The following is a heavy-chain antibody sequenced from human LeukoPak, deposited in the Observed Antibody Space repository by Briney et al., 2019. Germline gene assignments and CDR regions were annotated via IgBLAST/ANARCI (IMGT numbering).Heavy chain of an antibody. CDR3: AKGDRGYSYGPDY. J-gene: IGHJ4*02. V-gene: IGHV3-30*18. D-gene: IGHD5-18*01. CDR1: GFTFSSYG. CDR2: ISCDGSNK. Sequence: PGRSLRLSCADSGFTFSSYGMRCVRQAPGKGLGRVAVISCDGSNKYYADSAKGRFTISRDNSKNTLYLQMNSLRAEDTAVYYCAKGDRGYSYGPDYGGQGTLVTVSS.